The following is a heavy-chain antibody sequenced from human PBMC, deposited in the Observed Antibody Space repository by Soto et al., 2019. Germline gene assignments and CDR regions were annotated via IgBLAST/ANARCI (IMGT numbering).Heavy chain of an antibody. D-gene: IGHD2-2*01. CDR2: INHSGST. CDR3: ARGIVVVPAAMDCYYMDV. Sequence: SETLSLTCAVYGGSFSGYYWSWIRQTPGKGLEWIGEINHSGSTNYNPSLKSRVTISVDTSKNQFSLKLSSVTAADTAVYYCARGIVVVPAAMDCYYMDVWGKGTTVTVSS. CDR1: GGSFSGYY. V-gene: IGHV4-34*01. J-gene: IGHJ6*03.